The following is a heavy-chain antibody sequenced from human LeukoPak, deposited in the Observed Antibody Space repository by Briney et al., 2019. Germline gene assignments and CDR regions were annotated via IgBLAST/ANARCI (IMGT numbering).Heavy chain of an antibody. Sequence: PSETLSLTCTVSGGSISSGSYYWSWIRQPAGKGLEWIGSIYTSGSTNYNPSLKSRVTISVDTSKNQFSLKLSSVTAADTAVYYCAREGGVVIIYMDVWGKGTTVTVSS. D-gene: IGHD3-3*01. J-gene: IGHJ6*03. CDR1: GGSISSGSYY. CDR2: IYTSGST. V-gene: IGHV4-61*02. CDR3: AREGGVVIIYMDV.